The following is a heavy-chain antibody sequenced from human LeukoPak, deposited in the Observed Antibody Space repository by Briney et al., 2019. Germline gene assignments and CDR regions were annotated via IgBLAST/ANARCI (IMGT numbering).Heavy chain of an antibody. V-gene: IGHV1-69*06. Sequence: SVKVSCKASGGTFSSYASSWVRQAPGQGLEWMGGIIPIFGTANYAQKFQGRVTITADKSTSTAYMELSSLRSEDTAVYYCARDRTATGTTGFDYWGQGTLVTVSS. CDR3: ARDRTATGTTGFDY. CDR2: IIPIFGTA. CDR1: GGTFSSYA. J-gene: IGHJ4*02. D-gene: IGHD1-1*01.